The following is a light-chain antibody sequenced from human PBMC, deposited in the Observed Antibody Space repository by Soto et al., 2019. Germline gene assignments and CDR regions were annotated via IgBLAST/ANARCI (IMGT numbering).Light chain of an antibody. CDR3: QQYYSWTTIT. CDR2: GAS. J-gene: IGKJ5*01. V-gene: IGKV3-15*01. CDR1: QSISSK. Sequence: EIVMTQSPATLSVSPGERATLSCRASQSISSKLGWYQQRPGQAPRLLIYGASTRTTRIPARFSGSGSGTEFTLTISSLLSEDSAVYYCQQYYSWTTITFGQGTRLEIK.